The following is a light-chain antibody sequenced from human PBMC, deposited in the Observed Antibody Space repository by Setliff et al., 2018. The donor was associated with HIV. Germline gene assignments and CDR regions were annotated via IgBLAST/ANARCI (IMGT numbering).Light chain of an antibody. CDR2: EGS. J-gene: IGLJ1*01. Sequence: QSALTQPASVSGSPGQSITISCTGISSDVVTYKLVSWYQQYPGKAPKLMIYEGSKRPSGVSNRFSGSQSGNTASLTISGLQTEDEADYYCSSYTSDSTYVFGTGTKVTVL. V-gene: IGLV2-14*02. CDR3: SSYTSDSTYV. CDR1: SSDVVTYKL.